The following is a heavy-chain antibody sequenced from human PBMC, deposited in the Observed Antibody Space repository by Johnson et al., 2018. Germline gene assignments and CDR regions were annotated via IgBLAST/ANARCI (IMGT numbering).Heavy chain of an antibody. D-gene: IGHD2-21*01. Sequence: QVQLVESGGGVVQPGRSLRLSCAASGFTFSSYGMHWVRQAPGKGLEWVAVISYDGRNKYYADSVKGRFTISRDNSKNTLYLQMNSLKPEDTAVYYCAKDHLVFQEYFQHWGQGTLVTVSS. V-gene: IGHV3-30*18. J-gene: IGHJ1*01. CDR1: GFTFSSYG. CDR3: AKDHLVFQEYFQH. CDR2: ISYDGRNK.